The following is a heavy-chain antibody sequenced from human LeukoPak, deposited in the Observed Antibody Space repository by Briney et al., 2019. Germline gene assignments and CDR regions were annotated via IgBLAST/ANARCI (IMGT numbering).Heavy chain of an antibody. D-gene: IGHD1-26*01. CDR3: TTDEWV. Sequence: GSPRLSCAASGFTFNNAWMSWVCQAPGKGLESVGRIKSKTDDGTTDYGAPVKGRFTISRDDSKNMLYLQMNSLKTEDTAVYYCTTDEWVWGQGALVTVSS. CDR2: IKSKTDDGTT. J-gene: IGHJ4*02. CDR1: GFTFNNAW. V-gene: IGHV3-15*01.